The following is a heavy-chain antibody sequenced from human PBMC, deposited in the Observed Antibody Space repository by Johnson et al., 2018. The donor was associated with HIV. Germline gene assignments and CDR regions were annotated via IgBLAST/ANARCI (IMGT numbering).Heavy chain of an antibody. Sequence: VQLVESGGGVVQPGRSLRLSCAASGFTFSSYAMHWVRQAPGKGLEWVAVISYDGSNKYYADSVKGRFTISRDNSKNTLYLQMNSRRAEDTAVYYCARDRTYSGYGFGFDLWGQGTMVTVSS. V-gene: IGHV3-30-3*01. CDR3: ARDRTYSGYGFGFDL. CDR1: GFTFSSYA. CDR2: ISYDGSNK. J-gene: IGHJ3*01. D-gene: IGHD5-12*01.